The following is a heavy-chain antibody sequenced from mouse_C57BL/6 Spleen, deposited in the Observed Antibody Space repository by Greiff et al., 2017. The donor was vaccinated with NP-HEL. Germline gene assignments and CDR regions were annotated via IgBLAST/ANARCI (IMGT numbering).Heavy chain of an antibody. J-gene: IGHJ2*01. V-gene: IGHV7-3*01. CDR2: IRNKANGYTT. CDR1: GFTFTDYY. Sequence: EVKLVESGGGLVQPGGSLSLSCAASGFTFTDYYMSWVRQPPGKALEWLGFIRNKANGYTTEYSASVKGRFTISRDNSQSILYLQMNALRADDSATYYCARTYDGYLSYYFDYWGQGTTLTVSS. D-gene: IGHD2-3*01. CDR3: ARTYDGYLSYYFDY.